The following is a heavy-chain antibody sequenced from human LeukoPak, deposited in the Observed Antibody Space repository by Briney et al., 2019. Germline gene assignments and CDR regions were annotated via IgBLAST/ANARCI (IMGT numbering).Heavy chain of an antibody. V-gene: IGHV3-53*01. Sequence: GGSLRLSCAASGFTVSSNYMSWARQAPGKGLEWVSVIYGSGSTYYTASVKGRFTISRDNSKNTLYLQMNSLRAGDTAVYYCARETSGSAGYWGQGTLVTVSS. CDR3: ARETSGSAGY. D-gene: IGHD5-12*01. CDR1: GFTVSSNY. J-gene: IGHJ4*02. CDR2: IYGSGST.